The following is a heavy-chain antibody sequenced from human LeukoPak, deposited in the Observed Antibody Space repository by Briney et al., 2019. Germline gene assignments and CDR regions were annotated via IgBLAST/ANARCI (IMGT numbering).Heavy chain of an antibody. D-gene: IGHD2-15*01. Sequence: SETLSLTCTVSGGSISSYYWSWIRQPPGKGLEWIGYIYTSGSTNYNPSLKSRVTISVDTSKNQFSLKLSSVTAADTAVYYCASLRVVVPPGLYYFDYWGQGTLVTVSS. J-gene: IGHJ4*02. CDR3: ASLRVVVPPGLYYFDY. CDR1: GGSISSYY. V-gene: IGHV4-4*09. CDR2: IYTSGST.